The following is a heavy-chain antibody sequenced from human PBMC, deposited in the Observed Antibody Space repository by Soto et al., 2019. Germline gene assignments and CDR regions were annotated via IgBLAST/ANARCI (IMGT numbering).Heavy chain of an antibody. CDR1: EFTFSKYW. CDR2: INMDGTKT. V-gene: IGHV3-74*01. CDR3: ARDYYYDSRTSSVNWFDP. D-gene: IGHD3-22*01. J-gene: IGHJ5*02. Sequence: GGSLRLSCVASEFTFSKYWMHWVRQAPGKGLVWVSRINMDGTKTAYADSVKGRFTVSRDNANNTLYLQMNSLGVEDTAVYYCARDYYYDSRTSSVNWFDPWGQGTLVTVSS.